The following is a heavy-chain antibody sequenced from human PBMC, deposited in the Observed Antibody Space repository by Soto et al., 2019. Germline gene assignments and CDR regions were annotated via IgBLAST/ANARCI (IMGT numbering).Heavy chain of an antibody. CDR1: GDTFNFYS. V-gene: IGHV1-69*02. CDR2: INPILSMS. D-gene: IGHD3-10*01. J-gene: IGHJ4*02. CDR3: ATSYGSGYRAFDS. Sequence: QVQLVQSGADVQRPGSSVRVSCKASGDTFNFYSINWVRQAPGLGLQWMGSINPILSMSNYAPRFQGRVTMTADKSTSTAYMELSRLRSEDTAMYYCATSYGSGYRAFDSWGQGALVTVSS.